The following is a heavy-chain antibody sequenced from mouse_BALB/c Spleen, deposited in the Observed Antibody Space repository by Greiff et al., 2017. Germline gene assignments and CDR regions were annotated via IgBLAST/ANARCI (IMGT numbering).Heavy chain of an antibody. CDR3: AIGRRWDYAMDY. Sequence: EVKLQESGAELVKPGASVKLSCTASGFNIKDTYMHWVKQRPEQGLEWIGRIDPANGNTKYDPKFQGKATITADTSSNTAYLQLSSLTSEDTAVYYCAIGRRWDYAMDYWGQGTSVTVSS. D-gene: IGHD2-12*01. CDR2: IDPANGNT. J-gene: IGHJ4*01. CDR1: GFNIKDTY. V-gene: IGHV14-3*02.